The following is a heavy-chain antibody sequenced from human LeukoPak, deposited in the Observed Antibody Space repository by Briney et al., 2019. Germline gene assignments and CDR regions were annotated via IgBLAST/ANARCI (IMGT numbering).Heavy chain of an antibody. D-gene: IGHD3-22*01. CDR2: IYTSGIT. CDR1: GGSISSYY. CDR3: ARRSVYYYDSSGYYYRVYAFDI. V-gene: IGHV4-4*09. J-gene: IGHJ3*02. Sequence: SETLSLTCTVSGGSISSYYWSWIRQPPGKGLEWIGYIYTSGITNYNPSLKSRVTISVDTSKNQFSLKLSSVTAADTAVYYCARRSVYYYDSSGYYYRVYAFDIWGQGTMVTVSS.